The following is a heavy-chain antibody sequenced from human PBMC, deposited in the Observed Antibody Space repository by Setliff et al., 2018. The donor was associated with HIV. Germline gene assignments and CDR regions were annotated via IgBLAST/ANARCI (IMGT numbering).Heavy chain of an antibody. Sequence: PGGSLRLSCAASGFTSSYYGMHWVRQAPGKGLEWVTFIRHDGINEDYRDSVKGRCSVSRDNSKNTVFLQMNSLRVEDTALYHCASGVPGICSGGTCYLEYWGQGALVTVST. V-gene: IGHV3-30*02. J-gene: IGHJ4*02. CDR2: IRHDGINE. D-gene: IGHD2-15*01. CDR3: ASGVPGICSGGTCYLEY. CDR1: GFTSSYYG.